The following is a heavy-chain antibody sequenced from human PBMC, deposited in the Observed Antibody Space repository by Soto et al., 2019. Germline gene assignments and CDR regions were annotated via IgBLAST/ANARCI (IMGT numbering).Heavy chain of an antibody. D-gene: IGHD4-17*01. CDR2: IRQDGSQK. V-gene: IGHV3-7*01. CDR1: GFTLSSYW. J-gene: IGHJ4*02. Sequence: EVHLVESGGGWVQTGGSLRLSCAASGFTLSSYWMNWVRMAPGTGLEWVANIRQDGSQKNYVDSVQGRFTISRDNAKTSLYLQMSRLSAEDTAVYYCMTSVTTHCYWGPGTRLPVFS. CDR3: MTSVTTHCY.